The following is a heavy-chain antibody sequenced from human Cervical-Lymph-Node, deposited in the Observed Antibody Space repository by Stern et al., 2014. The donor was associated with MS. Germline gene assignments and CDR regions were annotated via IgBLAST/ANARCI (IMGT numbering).Heavy chain of an antibody. D-gene: IGHD7-27*01. CDR1: GDSIRTYF. J-gene: IGHJ4*02. CDR3: ARKADWGDYFDY. Sequence: QVQLVESGPGLLKPSETLSLTCTVSGDSIRTYFWTWIRQSPGKTLEWIGYIYSSGSTDYNPSLKSRVTMSLDTANQQLSLKLRSVTAADTAVYFCARKADWGDYFDYWGQGTLVTVSS. V-gene: IGHV4-59*08. CDR2: IYSSGST.